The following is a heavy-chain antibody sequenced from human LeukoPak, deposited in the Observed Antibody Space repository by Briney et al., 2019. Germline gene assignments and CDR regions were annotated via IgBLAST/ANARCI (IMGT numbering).Heavy chain of an antibody. Sequence: GGSLRLSCAASGFSFSTYWMHWVRQAPGKGLEWVANIKEDGSEKNSADSVKGRSTISRDNAKTSVYLQMNSLRAEDTAVYYCSRGANWVDFDTWGQGTMVTVSS. D-gene: IGHD2-15*01. CDR3: SRGANWVDFDT. CDR2: IKEDGSEK. CDR1: GFSFSTYW. J-gene: IGHJ3*02. V-gene: IGHV3-7*04.